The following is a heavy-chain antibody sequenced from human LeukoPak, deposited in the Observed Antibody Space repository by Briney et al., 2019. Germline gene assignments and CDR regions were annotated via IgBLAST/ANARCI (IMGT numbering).Heavy chain of an antibody. CDR3: AREEVVTAIPGYYFDY. CDR2: IIPIFGTA. J-gene: IGHJ4*02. CDR1: GGTFSSYA. Sequence: SVKVSCKASGGTFSSYAISWVRQAPGQGLEWMGGIIPIFGTANYAQKFQGRVTITADKSTSTAYMELSSLRSEDTAVYYCAREEVVTAIPGYYFDYWGQGTLVTVSS. V-gene: IGHV1-69*06. D-gene: IGHD2-21*02.